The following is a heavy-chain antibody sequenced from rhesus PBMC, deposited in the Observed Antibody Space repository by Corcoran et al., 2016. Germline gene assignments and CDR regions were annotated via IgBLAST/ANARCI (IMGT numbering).Heavy chain of an antibody. Sequence: EVQLVESGGGLAKPGGSLRLSCAASGFTFSSYWMNWVRQTPGKGLDWISTINSGGGSTYYADSVKGRFTISRDNSKNTRSLQMNSLRAEDTAVYYCTRDRGYSYSFDYWGQGVLVTVSS. CDR2: INSGGGST. J-gene: IGHJ4*01. CDR1: GFTFSSYW. CDR3: TRDRGYSYSFDY. V-gene: IGHV3S42*01. D-gene: IGHD5-12*01.